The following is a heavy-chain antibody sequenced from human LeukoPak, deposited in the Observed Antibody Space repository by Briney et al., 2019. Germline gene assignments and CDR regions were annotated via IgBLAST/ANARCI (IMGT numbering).Heavy chain of an antibody. J-gene: IGHJ4*02. V-gene: IGHV4-59*01. CDR3: ATGAGSGSYWDY. CDR1: GGSISSYY. CDR2: IYYSGST. Sequence: SETLSLTCTVSGGSISSYYWSWIRQPPGKGLEWIGYIYYSGSTNYNPSLKSRVTISVDTSKNQLSLKLSSVTAADTAVYYCATGAGSGSYWDYWGQGTLVTVSS. D-gene: IGHD3-10*01.